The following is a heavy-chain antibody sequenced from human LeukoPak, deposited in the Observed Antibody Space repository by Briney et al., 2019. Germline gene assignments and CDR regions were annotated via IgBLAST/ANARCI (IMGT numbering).Heavy chain of an antibody. D-gene: IGHD2-21*02. Sequence: SETLSLTCTVSGVSISDFYWSWIRQPPGKGLEWIGYIYTSGRTDYNPSLKSRVTMSVDTSKNHFSLKLSSVTAADAAVYYCARGAYCGTGCFWYFDFWGQGSLVTVSS. J-gene: IGHJ4*02. CDR1: GVSISDFY. CDR2: IYTSGRT. CDR3: ARGAYCGTGCFWYFDF. V-gene: IGHV4-4*09.